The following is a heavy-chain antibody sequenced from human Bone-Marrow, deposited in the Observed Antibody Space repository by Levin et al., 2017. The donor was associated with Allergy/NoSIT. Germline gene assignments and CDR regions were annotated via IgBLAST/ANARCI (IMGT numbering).Heavy chain of an antibody. CDR3: AKDRGSGWGYFDY. J-gene: IGHJ4*02. V-gene: IGHV3-23*01. D-gene: IGHD6-19*01. CDR1: GFTFSTYA. CDR2: ISTSGRST. Sequence: GESLKISCAGSGFTFSTYAMSWVRQAPGKGLEWVSGISTSGRSTYYGDSVKGRCTISRDNSKNTLYLQMNSLRVEDTAVYYCAKDRGSGWGYFDYWGQGSLVTVSS.